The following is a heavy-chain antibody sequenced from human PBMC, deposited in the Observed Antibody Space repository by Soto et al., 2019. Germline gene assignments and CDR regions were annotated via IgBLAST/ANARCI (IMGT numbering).Heavy chain of an antibody. CDR3: ARGSSRRSYMDV. CDR2: INQSGST. Sequence: QVQLQQWGAGLLKPSETLSLTCAVYGGSFSGYYWSWIRQPPGKGLEWIGEINQSGSTNYNPSLKSRVTISVDTSKNQFSLKLSSVTAADTAVYYCARGSSRRSYMDVWGKGTTVTVSS. V-gene: IGHV4-34*01. D-gene: IGHD2-2*01. J-gene: IGHJ6*03. CDR1: GGSFSGYY.